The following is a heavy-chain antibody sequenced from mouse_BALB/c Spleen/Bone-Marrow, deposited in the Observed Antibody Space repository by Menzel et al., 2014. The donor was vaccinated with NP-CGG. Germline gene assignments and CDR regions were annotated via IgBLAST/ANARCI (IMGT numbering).Heavy chain of an antibody. D-gene: IGHD1-1*01. CDR2: INSNGGST. CDR1: GFTFSSYG. Sequence: EVQGVESGGGLVQPGGSLKLSCAASGFTFSSYGMSWVRQTPDKRLELVATINSNGGSTYYPDSVKGRFTISRDNAKNTLYLQMSSLKSEDTAMYYCARDYYGSSDYWGQGTPLPVSS. CDR3: ARDYYGSSDY. J-gene: IGHJ2*01. V-gene: IGHV5-6-3*01.